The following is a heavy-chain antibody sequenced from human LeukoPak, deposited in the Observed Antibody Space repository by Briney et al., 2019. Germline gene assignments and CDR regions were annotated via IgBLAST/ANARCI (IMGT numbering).Heavy chain of an antibody. CDR2: IRSKANSYAT. V-gene: IGHV3-73*01. D-gene: IGHD6-19*01. CDR3: TTLIAVAGRRFDY. CDR1: GFTFSGSA. Sequence: GGSLRLSCAASGFTFSGSAMPWVRQASGKGLDWVGRIRSKANSYATAYAASVKGRFTISRDDSKNTAYLQMNSLKTEDTAVYYCTTLIAVAGRRFDYWGQGTLVTVSS. J-gene: IGHJ4*02.